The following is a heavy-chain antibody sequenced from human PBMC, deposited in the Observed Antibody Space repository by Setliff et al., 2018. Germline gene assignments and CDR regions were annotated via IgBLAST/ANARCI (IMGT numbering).Heavy chain of an antibody. V-gene: IGHV4-4*07. Sequence: PSETLSLTCGVSGDSFSSYSWNWIRQPAGRAPEWIGRIYATGGPSYNPSLKSRVIMSVDKSKNQFSLRLTSVTAADTAVYYCACLTGTNDYWGQGALVTVSS. CDR3: ACLTGTNDY. J-gene: IGHJ4*02. CDR2: IYATGGP. D-gene: IGHD1-7*01. CDR1: GDSFSSYS.